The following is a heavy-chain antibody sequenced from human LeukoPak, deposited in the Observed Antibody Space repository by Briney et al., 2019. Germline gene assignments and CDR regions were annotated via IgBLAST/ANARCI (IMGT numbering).Heavy chain of an antibody. Sequence: GGSLRLSCAASGFTFMNAWMTWVRQVPGKGLEWVGRIKSKTDGGTTDFAAPVTGRFTISRDDSKDMMFLQMDSLKTEDTAVYYCAKAYSSGWYYFDYWGQGTLVTVSS. V-gene: IGHV3-15*01. CDR2: IKSKTDGGTT. D-gene: IGHD6-19*01. CDR1: GFTFMNAW. J-gene: IGHJ4*02. CDR3: AKAYSSGWYYFDY.